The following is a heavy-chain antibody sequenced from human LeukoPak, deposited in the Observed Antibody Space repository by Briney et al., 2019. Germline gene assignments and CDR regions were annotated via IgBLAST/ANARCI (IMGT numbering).Heavy chain of an antibody. CDR2: ISYDGSNK. D-gene: IGHD6-13*01. V-gene: IGHV3-30-3*01. CDR3: ARDLAAAGFDAFDI. CDR1: GFTFSSYA. Sequence: PGGSLRLSCAASGFTFSSYAMHWVRQAPGKGLEWVAVISYDGSNKYYADSVKGRFTTSRDNSKNTLYLQMNSLRAEDTAVYYCARDLAAAGFDAFDIWGQGTMVTVSS. J-gene: IGHJ3*02.